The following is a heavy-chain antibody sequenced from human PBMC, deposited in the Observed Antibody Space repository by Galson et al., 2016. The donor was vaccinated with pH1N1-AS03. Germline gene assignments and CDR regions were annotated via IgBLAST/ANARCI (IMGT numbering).Heavy chain of an antibody. J-gene: IGHJ4*02. D-gene: IGHD6-19*01. CDR1: GFTFDDYDDYA. V-gene: IGHV3-9*01. CDR3: AAAQGAWLVGRMLY. CDR2: ISWNGGSR. Sequence: SLRLSCAASGFTFDDYDDYAMHWVRQVPGNGLEWVSGISWNGGSRGYADSVRGRFTISRDSARNTLDLQMNRLKTEDTAFYYCAAAQGAWLVGRMLYWGQATLVTVSS.